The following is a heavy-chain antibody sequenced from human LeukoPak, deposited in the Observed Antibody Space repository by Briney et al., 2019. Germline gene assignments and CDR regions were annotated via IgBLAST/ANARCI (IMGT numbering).Heavy chain of an antibody. J-gene: IGHJ3*02. CDR1: GFTVSSNY. CDR3: ARRELLGYSYGLRTFNI. Sequence: GGSLRLSCAASGFTVSSNYMSWVRQAPGKGLEWVSVIYSGGIYNDGTTNYGDSVKGRFTVSRDNSKNTLYLQMNSLRAEDTAVYYCARRELLGYSYGLRTFNIWGQGTTVTVSS. CDR2: IYSGGIYNDGTT. V-gene: IGHV3-66*04. D-gene: IGHD5-18*01.